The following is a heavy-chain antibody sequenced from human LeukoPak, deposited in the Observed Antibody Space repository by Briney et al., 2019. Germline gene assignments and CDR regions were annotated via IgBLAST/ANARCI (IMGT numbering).Heavy chain of an antibody. CDR2: ISRSGSTK. Sequence: GGSLRLSCAASGFTFSSYGMTWVRQAPGKGLEWVSSISRSGSTKYYADSVKGRFTISRDNAKNSLFLQMNSLRAEDTAVYYCARVLRYCSGGNCYSGGLGYMDVWGKGTTVTMSS. V-gene: IGHV3-48*04. D-gene: IGHD2-15*01. J-gene: IGHJ6*03. CDR3: ARVLRYCSGGNCYSGGLGYMDV. CDR1: GFTFSSYG.